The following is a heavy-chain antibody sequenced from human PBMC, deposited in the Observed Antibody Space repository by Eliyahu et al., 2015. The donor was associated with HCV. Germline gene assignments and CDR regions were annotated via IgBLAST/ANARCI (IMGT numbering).Heavy chain of an antibody. J-gene: IGHJ4*02. CDR1: GFTFSGSA. D-gene: IGHD1-1*01. Sequence: EVQLVESGGGLVQPGGSLKLSCAAXGFTFSGSAMHWVRQTSGKGLEWVGRIRSKANNYATAYAASVKGRFTISRDDSKNTAYLQMNSLKTEDTAVYYCSRHRNVEYDYWGQGTLVTVSS. CDR3: SRHRNVEYDY. V-gene: IGHV3-73*01. CDR2: IRSKANNYAT.